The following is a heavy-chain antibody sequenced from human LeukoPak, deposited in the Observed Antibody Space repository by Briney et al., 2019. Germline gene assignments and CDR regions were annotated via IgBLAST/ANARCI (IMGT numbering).Heavy chain of an antibody. CDR3: ARVGQQWRGFDY. Sequence: PGGSLRLSCAASGFTFDDYGMSWVRQAPGKGLEWVSGINWNGGSTGYADSVKGRFTISRGNAKNSLYLQMNSLRAEDTALYYCARVGQQWRGFDYWGQGTLVTVSS. D-gene: IGHD6-19*01. CDR2: INWNGGST. V-gene: IGHV3-20*04. J-gene: IGHJ4*02. CDR1: GFTFDDYG.